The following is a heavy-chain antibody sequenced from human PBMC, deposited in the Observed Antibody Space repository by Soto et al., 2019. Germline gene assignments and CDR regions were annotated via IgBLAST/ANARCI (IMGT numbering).Heavy chain of an antibody. J-gene: IGHJ4*02. CDR3: AKDQQGGGVYSSSYYFDY. CDR2: ISWDGGST. V-gene: IGHV3-43D*03. D-gene: IGHD6-6*01. CDR1: GFTFDDYA. Sequence: GGSLRLSCAASGFTFDDYAMHWVRQAPGKGLEWVSLISWDGGSTYYADSVKGRFTISRDNSKNSLYLQMNSLRAEDTALYYCAKDQQGGGVYSSSYYFDYWGQGTLVTVSS.